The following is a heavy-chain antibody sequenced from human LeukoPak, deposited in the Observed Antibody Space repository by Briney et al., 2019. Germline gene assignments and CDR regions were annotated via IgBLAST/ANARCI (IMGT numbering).Heavy chain of an antibody. J-gene: IGHJ3*02. CDR1: GVTFSSYS. V-gene: IGHV3-21*01. CDR3: ARHSSTWYSAFDI. D-gene: IGHD6-13*01. Sequence: GGSLRLSCAASGVTFSSYSMNWVRQAPGKGLEWVSSISSSGSYIYYADSVKGRFTISRDNAKNSLYLQMNSLRAEDTAVYYCARHSSTWYSAFDIWGQGTMVTVSS. CDR2: ISSSGSYI.